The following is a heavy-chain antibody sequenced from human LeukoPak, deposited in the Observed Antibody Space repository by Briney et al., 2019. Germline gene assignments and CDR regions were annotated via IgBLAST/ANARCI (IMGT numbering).Heavy chain of an antibody. V-gene: IGHV3-21*01. CDR1: GFTFSLYG. Sequence: GGTLRLSCAASGFTFSLYGMSWVRQAPGKGLEWVSSMSGSGGKTHYADSVKGRFTISRDNTKNSLYLQMNSLRAEDTAVYYCVGGDYWGQGTLVTVSS. J-gene: IGHJ4*02. CDR2: MSGSGGKT. CDR3: VGGDY.